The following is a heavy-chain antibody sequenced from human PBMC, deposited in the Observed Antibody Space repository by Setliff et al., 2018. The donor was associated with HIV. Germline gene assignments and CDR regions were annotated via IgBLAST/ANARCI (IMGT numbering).Heavy chain of an antibody. J-gene: IGHJ4*02. Sequence: SLRLSCAASGFTFSSYWMHWVRQAPGKGLEWVSGISWNSGSTGYADSVKGRFTISRDNARNSLYLQMNSLRPEDTALYYCTKDKMDDYGDYGGDFDYWGQGTLVTVSS. CDR3: TKDKMDDYGDYGGDFDY. CDR1: GFTFSSYW. CDR2: ISWNSGST. D-gene: IGHD4-17*01. V-gene: IGHV3-9*01.